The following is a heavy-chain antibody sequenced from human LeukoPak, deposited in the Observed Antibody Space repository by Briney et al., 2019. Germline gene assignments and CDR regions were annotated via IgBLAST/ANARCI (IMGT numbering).Heavy chain of an antibody. V-gene: IGHV3-30*18. CDR3: AKDHGYSYGYYYYMDV. D-gene: IGHD5-18*01. J-gene: IGHJ6*03. CDR1: GFTFSSYG. Sequence: TGGSLRLSCAASGFTFSSYGMHWVRQAPGKGLEWVAVISYDGSNKYYADSVKGRFTISRDNSKNTLYLQMNSLRAEDTAVYYCAKDHGYSYGYYYYMDVWGKGTTVTVSS. CDR2: ISYDGSNK.